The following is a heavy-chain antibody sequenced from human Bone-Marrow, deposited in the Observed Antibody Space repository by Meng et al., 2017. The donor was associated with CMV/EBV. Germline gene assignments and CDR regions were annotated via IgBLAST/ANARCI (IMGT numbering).Heavy chain of an antibody. V-gene: IGHV1-69*05. CDR3: ASWGQYCSSTSCYKGFYYYGMDV. Sequence: SVKVSCKASGGTFSSYAISWVRQAPGQGLEWMGGIIPIFGTANYAQKFQGRVTITTDESTSTAYMELSSLRSEDTAVYYCASWGQYCSSTSCYKGFYYYGMDVWGQGTMVTGSS. J-gene: IGHJ6*01. D-gene: IGHD2-2*02. CDR2: IIPIFGTA. CDR1: GGTFSSYA.